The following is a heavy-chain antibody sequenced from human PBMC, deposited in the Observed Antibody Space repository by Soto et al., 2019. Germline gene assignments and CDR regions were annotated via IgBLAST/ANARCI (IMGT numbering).Heavy chain of an antibody. Sequence: GDSLKISCKGSGYSFTSYWISWVRQMPGKGLEWMGRIDPSDSYTNYSPSFQGHVTISADKSISTAYLQWSSLKASDTAMYYCARLGRYCSSTSCYGNYYYGMDVWGQGTTVTVSS. CDR3: ARLGRYCSSTSCYGNYYYGMDV. J-gene: IGHJ6*02. CDR1: GYSFTSYW. CDR2: IDPSDSYT. V-gene: IGHV5-10-1*01. D-gene: IGHD2-2*01.